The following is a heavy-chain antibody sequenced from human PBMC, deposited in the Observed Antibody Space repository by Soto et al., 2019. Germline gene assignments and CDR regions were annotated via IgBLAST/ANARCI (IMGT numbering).Heavy chain of an antibody. V-gene: IGHV1-18*01. CDR3: ARIGISSGHESPDFDS. J-gene: IGHJ4*02. CDR1: GYTFNFYG. CDR2: ISGFNGNT. Sequence: ASVKVSCKASGYTFNFYGITWVRQAPGQGLEWMGWISGFNGNTNYAADLQGRVTMTTDTSTSTAYMELRGLRSDDTAVYYCARIGISSGHESPDFDSWGQGTLVTVSS. D-gene: IGHD3-3*02.